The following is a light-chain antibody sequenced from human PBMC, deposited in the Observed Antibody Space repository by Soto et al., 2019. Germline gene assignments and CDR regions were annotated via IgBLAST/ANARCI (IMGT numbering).Light chain of an antibody. V-gene: IGKV3-15*01. Sequence: EIVITQSPATLSVSSGGRAPLSRRASQSVSSNLAWYQQKPGQAPRLLIYGASTRATGIPARFSGSGSGTEFTLTISSLQSEDFAVYYCQQYNNWPLTFGGGTKVDIK. J-gene: IGKJ4*01. CDR3: QQYNNWPLT. CDR2: GAS. CDR1: QSVSSN.